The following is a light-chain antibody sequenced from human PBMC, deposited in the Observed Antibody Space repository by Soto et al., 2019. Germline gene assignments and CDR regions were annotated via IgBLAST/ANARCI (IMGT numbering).Light chain of an antibody. J-gene: IGKJ1*01. CDR2: GIS. CDR1: HTISSSY. Sequence: EIVLTQSPGTLSLSPGERATLSCRASHTISSSYLAWYQQKPGQAPRLXXYGISRRATGIPDRFSGSGSGTDFTLTITRLEPEDFAVYYCQQYVTSSTRTFGQGTKVDIK. CDR3: QQYVTSSTRT. V-gene: IGKV3-20*01.